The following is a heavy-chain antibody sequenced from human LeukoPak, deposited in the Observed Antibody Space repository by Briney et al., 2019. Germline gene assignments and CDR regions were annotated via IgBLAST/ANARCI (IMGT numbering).Heavy chain of an antibody. Sequence: ASVKVSCKASGGTFSSYAISWVRQAPGQGLEWMGWINPNSGGTNYAQKFQGRVTMTRDTSISTAHMELSRLRSDDTAVYYCARVHGTAATSNYYYYGMDVWGQGTTVTVSS. CDR3: ARVHGTAATSNYYYYGMDV. J-gene: IGHJ6*02. CDR2: INPNSGGT. CDR1: GGTFSSYA. V-gene: IGHV1-2*02. D-gene: IGHD2-2*01.